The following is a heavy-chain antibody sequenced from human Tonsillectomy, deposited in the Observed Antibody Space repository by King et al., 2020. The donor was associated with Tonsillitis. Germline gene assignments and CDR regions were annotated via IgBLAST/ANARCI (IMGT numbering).Heavy chain of an antibody. V-gene: IGHV1-69*15. Sequence: QLVQSGAEVKKPGSSVKVSCKASGGTFSSYAISWVRQAPGQGLEWMGKIIPIFGAANYAQKFQGRVTITADESTSTAYMELSSLRSEDTAIYYCARGFDYGASENWFDPWGQGTLVTVSS. CDR1: GGTFSSYA. CDR3: ARGFDYGASENWFDP. J-gene: IGHJ5*02. D-gene: IGHD4-17*01. CDR2: IIPIFGAA.